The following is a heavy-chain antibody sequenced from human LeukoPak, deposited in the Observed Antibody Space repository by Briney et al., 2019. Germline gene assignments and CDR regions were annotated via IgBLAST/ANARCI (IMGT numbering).Heavy chain of an antibody. CDR3: AKSRGESRGASNY. CDR1: GFTFSSYA. D-gene: IGHD1-26*01. Sequence: GGSLRLSCAASGFTFSSYAISWVRQAPGKGLEWVSAISGSGGSTYYADSGKGRFTISRDNSKNTLYLQMNSLRAEDTAVYYCAKSRGESRGASNYWGQGTLVTVSS. J-gene: IGHJ4*02. CDR2: ISGSGGST. V-gene: IGHV3-23*01.